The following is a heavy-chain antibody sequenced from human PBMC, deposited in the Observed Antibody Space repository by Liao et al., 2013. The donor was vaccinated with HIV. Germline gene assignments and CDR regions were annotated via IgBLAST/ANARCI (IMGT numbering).Heavy chain of an antibody. V-gene: IGHV4-4*07. J-gene: IGHJ3*02. CDR1: GGSISSFY. Sequence: MQLQESGPGLVKPSETLSLTCTISGGSISSFYWSWIRQPAGKGPEWIGRMYRTGSTNYNPSLKSRVTMSIDTSKNQFSLKLTSVTAADTALYYCARELADAFDIWGQGTMVTVSS. CDR2: MYRTGST. CDR3: ARELADAFDI.